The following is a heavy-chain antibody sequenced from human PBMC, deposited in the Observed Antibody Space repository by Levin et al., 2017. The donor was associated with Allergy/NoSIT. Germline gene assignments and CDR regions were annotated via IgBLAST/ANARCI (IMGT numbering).Heavy chain of an antibody. D-gene: IGHD4-17*01. CDR2: INNDGSGT. Sequence: GGSLRLSCAASGFTFSSYWMYWVRHAPGKGLVWVSRINNDGSGTSYADSVKGRFTISRDNAKNTQYLQMNSLGAEDTAVYYCARDRGRGYGDYVWYFDLWGRGTLVTVSS. V-gene: IGHV3-74*01. CDR3: ARDRGRGYGDYVWYFDL. J-gene: IGHJ2*01. CDR1: GFTFSSYW.